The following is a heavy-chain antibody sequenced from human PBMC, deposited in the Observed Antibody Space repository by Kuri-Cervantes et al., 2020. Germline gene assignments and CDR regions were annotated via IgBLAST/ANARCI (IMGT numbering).Heavy chain of an antibody. CDR3: AREHRGSIRGAYYYYYGMDV. Sequence: SETLSLTCAVYGGSFSGYYWSWIRQPPGKWLEWIGEINHSGSTNYNPSLKSRVTISVDTSKNQFSLKLSSVTAADTAVYYCAREHRGSIRGAYYYYYGMDVWGQGTTVTVSS. D-gene: IGHD1-26*01. J-gene: IGHJ6*02. V-gene: IGHV4-34*01. CDR1: GGSFSGYY. CDR2: INHSGST.